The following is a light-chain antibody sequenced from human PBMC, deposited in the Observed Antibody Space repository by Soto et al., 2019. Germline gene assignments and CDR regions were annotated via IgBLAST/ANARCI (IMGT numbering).Light chain of an antibody. J-gene: IGKJ5*01. CDR2: GAS. CDR3: QQYRSSPMT. Sequence: EIVLTQSPGTLSLSPGERATLSCRASQSVSSNYVAWYQQKPGQAPRLLIYGASSSATGIPDRFSGSGSGTDFTLTISRLQPEDFAVYYCQQYRSSPMTFGQGTRLEIK. CDR1: QSVSSNY. V-gene: IGKV3-20*01.